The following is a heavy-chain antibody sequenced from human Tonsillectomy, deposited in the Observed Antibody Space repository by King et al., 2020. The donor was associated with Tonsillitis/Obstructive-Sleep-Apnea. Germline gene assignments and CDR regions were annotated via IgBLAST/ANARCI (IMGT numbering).Heavy chain of an antibody. D-gene: IGHD2-2*01. V-gene: IGHV1-46*01. Sequence: QLVQSGAEVKKPGASVKVSCKASRYTFTSYYMHWVRQAPGQGLEWMGIINPSGGSTSYAQKFQGRVTMTRDTSTSTVYMELSSLRSEDTAVYYCAREATTLVPAAKGDAFDIWGQGTMVTVSS. J-gene: IGHJ3*02. CDR3: AREATTLVPAAKGDAFDI. CDR1: RYTFTSYY. CDR2: INPSGGST.